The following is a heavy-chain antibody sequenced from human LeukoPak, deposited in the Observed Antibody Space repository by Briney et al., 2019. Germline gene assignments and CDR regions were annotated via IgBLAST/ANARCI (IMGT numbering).Heavy chain of an antibody. CDR2: IYYSGST. CDR1: GGSISSYY. D-gene: IGHD3-10*01. CDR3: ARCPAYGSGSYYGYFDY. V-gene: IGHV4-59*01. Sequence: PSETLSLTCTVSGGSISSYYWSWIRQPPGKGLEWIGYIYYSGSTNYNPSLKSRVTISVDTSKNQSSLKLSSVTAADTAVYYCARCPAYGSGSYYGYFDYWGQGTLVTVSS. J-gene: IGHJ4*02.